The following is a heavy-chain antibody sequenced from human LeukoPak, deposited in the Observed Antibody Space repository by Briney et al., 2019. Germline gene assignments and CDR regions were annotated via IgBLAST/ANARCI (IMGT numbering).Heavy chain of an antibody. CDR1: GGSFSGYY. CDR3: ARGSGTIFGVVNPNDYYYYYGMDV. D-gene: IGHD3-3*01. J-gene: IGHJ6*02. CDR2: INHSGST. V-gene: IGHV4-34*01. Sequence: SETLSLTCAVYGGSFSGYYWSWIRQPPGKGLEWIGEINHSGSTNYNPSLKSRVTISVDTSKNQFSLKLSSVTAADTAVYYCARGSGTIFGVVNPNDYYYYYGMDVWGQGTTVTDSS.